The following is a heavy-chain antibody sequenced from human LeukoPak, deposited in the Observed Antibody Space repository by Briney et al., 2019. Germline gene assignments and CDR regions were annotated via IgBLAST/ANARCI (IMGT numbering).Heavy chain of an antibody. D-gene: IGHD3-22*01. V-gene: IGHV3-33*01. CDR2: IWYDGSNK. J-gene: IGHJ6*02. CDR1: GFTFSGYG. CDR3: ARDPNYDSSGCWFYHYYGMDV. Sequence: PGGSLRLSCAASGFTFSGYGMHWVRQAPGKGLEWVAVIWYDGSNKYYADSVKGRFTISRDNSKNTLYLQMNSLRAEDTAVYYCARDPNYDSSGCWFYHYYGMDVWGQGITVTVSS.